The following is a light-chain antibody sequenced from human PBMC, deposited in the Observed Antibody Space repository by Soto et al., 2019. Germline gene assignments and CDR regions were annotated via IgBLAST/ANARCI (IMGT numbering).Light chain of an antibody. V-gene: IGLV2-8*01. CDR2: EVS. CDR1: SSDVGGYNY. J-gene: IGLJ2*01. CDR3: SPYAGSNNLV. Sequence: QAVLTQPPSASGSPGQSVTISCTGTSSDVGGYNYVSWYQQHPGKAPKLMIYEVSKRPSGVPDRFSGSKSGNTASLTVSGLQAEDEADYYCSPYAGSNNLVFGGGTKLPVL.